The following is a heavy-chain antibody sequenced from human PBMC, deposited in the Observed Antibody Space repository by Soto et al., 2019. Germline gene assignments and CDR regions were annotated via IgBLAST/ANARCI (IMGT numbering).Heavy chain of an antibody. D-gene: IGHD3-3*01. J-gene: IGHJ6*02. CDR2: MNPDSGDT. CDR1: GYTFTNCD. V-gene: IGHV1-8*01. CDR3: ARDLTYYDFWSGTYGMDV. Sequence: ASVKVSCKASGYTFTNCDINWVRQATGQGPEWMGWMNPDSGDTGYVPNFQGRVSMTRSTSISTAYMELSDLRSDDTAVYYCARDLTYYDFWSGTYGMDVWGQGTTVTVSS.